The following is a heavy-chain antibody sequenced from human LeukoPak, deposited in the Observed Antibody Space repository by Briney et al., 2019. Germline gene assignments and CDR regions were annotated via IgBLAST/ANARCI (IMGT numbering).Heavy chain of an antibody. CDR2: MNPNSGNT. V-gene: IGHV1-8*01. CDR1: GYTFTSYD. D-gene: IGHD2-21*02. J-gene: IGHJ6*02. CDR3: ARLVVVTAIPYYYYGMDV. Sequence: VASVKVSCKASGYTFTSYDINWVRQATGQGLEWMGWMNPNSGNTGYAQKFQGRVTMTRNTSISTAYMELSSLRSEDTAVYYCARLVVVTAIPYYYYGMDVWGQGTTVTVS.